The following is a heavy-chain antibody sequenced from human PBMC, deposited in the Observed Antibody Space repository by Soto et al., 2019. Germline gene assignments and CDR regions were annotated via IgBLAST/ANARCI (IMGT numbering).Heavy chain of an antibody. CDR3: ATVGPKWSYDALDI. J-gene: IGHJ3*02. V-gene: IGHV3-9*01. D-gene: IGHD2-15*01. Sequence: ASSEFIFGDYSMHSIRQPPGKGLEWVSSISWNWGTKGYSDSVKGRFTISRDNAKTSLYLDMNSLRHEDTGLYYCATVGPKWSYDALDIWRKGNMVTVSS. CDR1: EFIFGDYS. CDR2: ISWNWGTK.